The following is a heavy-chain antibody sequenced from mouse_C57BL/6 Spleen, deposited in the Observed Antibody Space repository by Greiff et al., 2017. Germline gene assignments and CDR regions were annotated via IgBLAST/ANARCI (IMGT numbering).Heavy chain of an antibody. CDR3: ARGRDYAMED. Sequence: EVQLQQSEPELVKPGASVKISCKASGYTFTDYNMDWVKQSPGKSLEWIGDINPNNGGTIYNQKFTGKATLTVDKSSSTAYMELLSLTSEGTAGYYCARGRDYAMEDRGQGTSVTVAS. CDR2: INPNNGGT. CDR1: GYTFTDYN. J-gene: IGHJ4*01. V-gene: IGHV1-18*01.